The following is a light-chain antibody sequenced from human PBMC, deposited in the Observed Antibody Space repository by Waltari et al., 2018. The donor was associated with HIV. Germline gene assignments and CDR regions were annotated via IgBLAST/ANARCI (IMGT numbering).Light chain of an antibody. J-gene: IGKJ5*01. CDR3: QQSYSTPIT. CDR1: QSISSY. Sequence: DIQLTQSASSLSASVGHRVTITCRASQSISSYLNWYHQKPGKAPKLLIYAAFSLQSGVPSRFSGSGSGTDFTLTISSLQPEDFATYYCQQSYSTPITFGQGTLLEIK. V-gene: IGKV1-39*01. CDR2: AAF.